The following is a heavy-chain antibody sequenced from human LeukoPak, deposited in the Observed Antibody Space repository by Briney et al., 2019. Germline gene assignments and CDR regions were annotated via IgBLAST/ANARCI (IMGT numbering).Heavy chain of an antibody. CDR1: GFTFSSYG. CDR3: AKDRGLESYGLEY. V-gene: IGHV3-23*01. Sequence: GGSLRLSCAASGFTFSSYGMSWVRQAPGKGLEWVSSISSSGDSTDYADSVKGRFTISRDNSKNTVHLQMNSLRDEDTAVYYCAKDRGLESYGLEYWGQGTLVIVSS. D-gene: IGHD3-10*01. J-gene: IGHJ4*02. CDR2: ISSSGDST.